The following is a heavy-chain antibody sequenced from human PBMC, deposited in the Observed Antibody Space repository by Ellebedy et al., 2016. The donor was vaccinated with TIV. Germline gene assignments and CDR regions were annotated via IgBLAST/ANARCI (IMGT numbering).Heavy chain of an antibody. D-gene: IGHD5-18*01. CDR1: GFNLSSYW. V-gene: IGHV3-74*01. CDR3: ASGGAAMVPFDY. CDR2: INSDGSSI. J-gene: IGHJ4*02. Sequence: GESLKISCAASGFNLSSYWMHWVRLAPGKGLIWVSRINSDGSSIRYADSVKGRFTISRDNAKNSLYLQMNSLRAEDTAVYYCASGGAAMVPFDYWGQGTLVTVSS.